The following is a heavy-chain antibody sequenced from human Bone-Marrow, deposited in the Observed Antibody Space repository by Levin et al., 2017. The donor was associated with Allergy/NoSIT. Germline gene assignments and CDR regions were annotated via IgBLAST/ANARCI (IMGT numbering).Heavy chain of an antibody. J-gene: IGHJ4*02. CDR3: ARDLGKNKVSAY. D-gene: IGHD3-10*01. CDR1: GYTFTAYD. CDR2: INTNTGNP. Sequence: GESLKISCKTSGYTFTAYDMNWVRRAPGQGLEWMGWINTNTGNPTYAQAFTGRFVFSLDTSVNTAFLHINSLKADDTAVYFCARDLGKNKVSAYWGQGTLVTVSS. V-gene: IGHV7-4-1*02.